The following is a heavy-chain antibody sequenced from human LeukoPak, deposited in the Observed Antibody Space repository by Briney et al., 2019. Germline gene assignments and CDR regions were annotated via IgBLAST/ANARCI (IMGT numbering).Heavy chain of an antibody. J-gene: IGHJ6*03. CDR1: GFTFSNAW. Sequence: PGGSLRLSCAASGFTFSNAWMSWVRQAPGKGLEWVGRIKSKTDGGTTDYAAPVKGRFTISRDDSKNTLYLQMNSLKTEDTAVYYCTTDLEDIVATIYYYYYMDVWGKGTTVTVS. D-gene: IGHD5-12*01. V-gene: IGHV3-15*01. CDR3: TTDLEDIVATIYYYYYMDV. CDR2: IKSKTDGGTT.